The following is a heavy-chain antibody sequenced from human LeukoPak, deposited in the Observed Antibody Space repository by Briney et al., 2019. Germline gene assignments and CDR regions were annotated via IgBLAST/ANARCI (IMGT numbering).Heavy chain of an antibody. CDR1: GGSISSYY. J-gene: IGHJ5*02. Sequence: SETLSLTCTVSGGSISSYYWSWIRQPPGKGLEWIGYIYYSGSTNYNPSHKSRVNISVDTSKNQFSLKLSSVTAADAAVYYCARVRMPNWFDPWGQGTLVTVSS. D-gene: IGHD1-14*01. CDR2: IYYSGST. CDR3: ARVRMPNWFDP. V-gene: IGHV4-59*01.